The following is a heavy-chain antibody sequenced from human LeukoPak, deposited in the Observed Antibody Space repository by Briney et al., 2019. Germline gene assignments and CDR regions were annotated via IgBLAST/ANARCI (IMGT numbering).Heavy chain of an antibody. D-gene: IGHD4-17*01. CDR1: EYLPSSYPFNGHF. Sequence: ASVKVSCKPSEYLPSSYPFNGHFFHWLRQAHGHGFEWLGRSNSNIGVTDYGQHFQGRVTLTRDTSINTAYMVLSRLTSDDTAIYYCAREMGGDYGAFEDWGPGTLVSVSS. V-gene: IGHV1-2*06. CDR2: SNSNIGVT. CDR3: AREMGGDYGAFED. J-gene: IGHJ4*02.